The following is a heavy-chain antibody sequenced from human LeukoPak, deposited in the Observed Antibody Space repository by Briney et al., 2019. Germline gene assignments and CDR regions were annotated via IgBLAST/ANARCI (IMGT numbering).Heavy chain of an antibody. CDR3: ARRMGAIGDFDY. J-gene: IGHJ4*02. Sequence: ASVKVSRKASGYTFTSYGISWVGQAPGQGLEGMGWISAYNGNTNYAQKLQGRVTMTTDTSTSTAYMELRSLRSDDTAVYYCARRMGAIGDFDYWGQGTLVTVSS. CDR2: ISAYNGNT. CDR1: GYTFTSYG. V-gene: IGHV1-18*01. D-gene: IGHD1-26*01.